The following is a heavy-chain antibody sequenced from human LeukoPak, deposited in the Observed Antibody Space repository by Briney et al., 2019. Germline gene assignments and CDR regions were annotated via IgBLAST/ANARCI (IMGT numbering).Heavy chain of an antibody. J-gene: IGHJ4*02. CDR3: ARQSAAPGYSSGWGYFDY. V-gene: IGHV3-7*01. Sequence: GGSPRLSCAAPGFTLSSYLVSWGRQAPGEGGGGGAHIKQNGSEKYYVDSVKGRFAIPRDNAKNSLYLQMNSLRAEDTAVYNCARQSAAPGYSSGWGYFDYWGQGTLVTVSS. D-gene: IGHD6-19*01. CDR2: IKQNGSEK. CDR1: GFTLSSYL.